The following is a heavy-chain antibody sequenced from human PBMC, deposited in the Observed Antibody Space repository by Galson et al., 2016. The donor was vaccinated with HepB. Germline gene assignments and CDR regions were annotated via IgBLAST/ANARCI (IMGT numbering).Heavy chain of an antibody. CDR1: GFTFRSYW. CDR3: ARRDYFDY. Sequence: SCAASGFTFRSYWMHWVRQAPGKGLVWVSRINSDGSYINYADSVKGRFTISRDTAKNMLYLQMNSLRPEDTAVYYCARRDYFDYWGQGTLVTVSS. J-gene: IGHJ4*02. V-gene: IGHV3-74*01. CDR2: INSDGSYI.